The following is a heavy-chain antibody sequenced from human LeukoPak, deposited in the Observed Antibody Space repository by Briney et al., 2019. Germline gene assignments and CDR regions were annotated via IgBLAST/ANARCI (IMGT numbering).Heavy chain of an antibody. CDR1: GGSISSGGYY. CDR2: IYYSGST. J-gene: IGHJ3*02. V-gene: IGHV4-31*03. Sequence: PSETLSLTCTVSGGSISSGGYYWSWIRQHPGKGLEWIGYIYYSGSTYYNPSLKSRVTISVDTSKNQFSLKLSSVTAADTAVYYCARSPMVRGERHQNAFDIWGQGTMVTVSS. D-gene: IGHD3-10*01. CDR3: ARSPMVRGERHQNAFDI.